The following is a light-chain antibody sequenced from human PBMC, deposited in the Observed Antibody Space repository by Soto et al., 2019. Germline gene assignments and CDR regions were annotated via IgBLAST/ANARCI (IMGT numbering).Light chain of an antibody. CDR2: EGS. J-gene: IGLJ2*01. CDR3: CSYASSTVI. V-gene: IGLV2-23*01. CDR1: SSDVGGFRL. Sequence: QSALTQPASVSGSPGQLITVSCTGTSSDVGGFRLVSWYHQNPGKAPKLVIYEGSKRPSGVSNRLSGSKSGNTASLTISGLQAEDEGDYYCCSYASSTVIFGGGTKLTVL.